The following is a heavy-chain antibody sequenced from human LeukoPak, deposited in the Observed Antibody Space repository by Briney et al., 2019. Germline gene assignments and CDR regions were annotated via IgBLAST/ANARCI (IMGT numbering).Heavy chain of an antibody. CDR2: IIPILGIA. Sequence: ASVKVSCKASGGTFSSYGISWVRQAPGQGLEWMGRIIPILGIANYAQKFQGRVTITADKSTSTAYMELSSLRSEDTAVYYCARDPHLDSGYDLPDYWGQGTLVTVSS. D-gene: IGHD5-12*01. V-gene: IGHV1-69*04. CDR1: GGTFSSYG. J-gene: IGHJ4*02. CDR3: ARDPHLDSGYDLPDY.